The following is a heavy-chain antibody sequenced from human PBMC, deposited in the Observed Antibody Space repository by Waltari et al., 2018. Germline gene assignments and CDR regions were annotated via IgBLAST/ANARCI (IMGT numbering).Heavy chain of an antibody. D-gene: IGHD3-10*01. V-gene: IGHV3-21*01. CDR3: AREDPNNIYYYYMDV. CDR1: GFNLNAYS. Sequence: EVQLVESGGGLVRPGGSLRLSCAASGFNLNAYSLTWVRQAPGKGLAWVSSLGRSDTYIYYADSVKGRFTISRDHAETSVSLQMSSLRAEDTGIYYCAREDPNNIYYYYMDVWGKGTTVTVAS. J-gene: IGHJ6*03. CDR2: LGRSDTYI.